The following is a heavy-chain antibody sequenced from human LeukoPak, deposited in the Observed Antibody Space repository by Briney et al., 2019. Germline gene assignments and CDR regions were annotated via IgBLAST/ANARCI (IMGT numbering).Heavy chain of an antibody. J-gene: IGHJ4*02. CDR2: ISNSGGST. CDR3: AKNDQFSGSWYFDC. CDR1: GFTFSSYA. D-gene: IGHD1-26*01. Sequence: GGSLRLSCTASGFTFSSYAMSWVRQAPGKGLEWVSVISNSGGSTYYADSVKGRFTISRDNSKNTLYLQMNSLRAEDTAVYYCAKNDQFSGSWYFDCWGQGTLVTVSS. V-gene: IGHV3-23*01.